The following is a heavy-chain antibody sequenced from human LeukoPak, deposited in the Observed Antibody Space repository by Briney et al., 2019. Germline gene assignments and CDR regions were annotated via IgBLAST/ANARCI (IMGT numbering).Heavy chain of an antibody. V-gene: IGHV3-21*01. CDR1: GFTFSSYA. J-gene: IGHJ4*02. Sequence: TGGSLRLSCGASGFTFSSYAMVWVRRAPGKGLEWVSSISSSGSYIYYADSVKGRFTISRDNAKNSLYLQMSSLRAEDTAVYYCARALGNPDDYGDSPGPYIPEYWGQGTLVTVSS. CDR2: ISSSGSYI. D-gene: IGHD4-17*01. CDR3: ARALGNPDDYGDSPGPYIPEY.